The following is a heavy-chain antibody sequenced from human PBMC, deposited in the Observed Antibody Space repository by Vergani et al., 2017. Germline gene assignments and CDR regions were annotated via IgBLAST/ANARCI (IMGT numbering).Heavy chain of an antibody. V-gene: IGHV1-69*13. J-gene: IGHJ6*02. Sequence: QVQLVQSGAEVKKPGSSVKVSCKASGGTFSSYAISWVRQAPGQGLEWMGRIIPSFGTANYAQKFQGRVTITADESTSTAYMELSSLRSEDTAVYYCARDFEDMVATTGGYYYYYGMDVWDQGTTVTVSS. CDR2: IIPSFGTA. CDR3: ARDFEDMVATTGGYYYYYGMDV. D-gene: IGHD5-12*01. CDR1: GGTFSSYA.